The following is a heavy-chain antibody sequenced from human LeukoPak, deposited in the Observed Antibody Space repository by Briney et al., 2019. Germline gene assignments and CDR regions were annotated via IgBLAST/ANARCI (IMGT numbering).Heavy chain of an antibody. V-gene: IGHV3-15*01. CDR1: GFTFSNAW. J-gene: IGHJ4*02. CDR3: TTRYCSGGRCDY. Sequence: GGSLRLSCAASGFTFSNAWMYWVRQAPGKGLEWVGRIKSKTDGGTTDYAAPVKGRFTISRDDSKTTLYLQMNSLKTEDTAVYYCTTRYCSGGRCDYWGQGTLVTVSS. CDR2: IKSKTDGGTT. D-gene: IGHD2-15*01.